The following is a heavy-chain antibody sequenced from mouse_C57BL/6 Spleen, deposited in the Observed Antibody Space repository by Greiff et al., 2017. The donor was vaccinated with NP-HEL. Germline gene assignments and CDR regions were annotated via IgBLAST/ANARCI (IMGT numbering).Heavy chain of an antibody. J-gene: IGHJ2*01. D-gene: IGHD2-4*01. Sequence: QVQLKESGPELVKPGASVKISCKASGYAFSSSWMNWVKQRPGQGLEWIGRIYPGDGDTNYNGKFTGKATLTAAKSSSTAYMQLSSLTSEDSAVDFCALIYYDYDEVCDYWGQGTTLTVSS. CDR1: GYAFSSSW. CDR2: IYPGDGDT. V-gene: IGHV1-82*01. CDR3: ALIYYDYDEVCDY.